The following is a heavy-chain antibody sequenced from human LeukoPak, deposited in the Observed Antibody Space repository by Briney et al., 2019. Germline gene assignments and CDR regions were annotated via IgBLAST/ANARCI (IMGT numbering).Heavy chain of an antibody. Sequence: PGGSLRLSCAASGFTFSGSAMHWVRQASGKGLEWVGRIRSKANSYATAYAASVKGRFTISRDDSKNTAYLQMNSLKTEDTAVYYCTSRSRDIVVVPAAVDYYYVDVWGKGTTVTVSS. D-gene: IGHD2-2*01. J-gene: IGHJ6*03. V-gene: IGHV3-73*01. CDR1: GFTFSGSA. CDR2: IRSKANSYAT. CDR3: TSRSRDIVVVPAAVDYYYVDV.